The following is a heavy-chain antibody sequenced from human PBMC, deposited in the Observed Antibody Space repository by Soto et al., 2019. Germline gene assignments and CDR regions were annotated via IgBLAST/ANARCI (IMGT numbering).Heavy chain of an antibody. D-gene: IGHD2-21*01. V-gene: IGHV1-3*01. CDR3: GRGGGIVVVSAPYDN. Sequence: SVKVSCKASGYTFTSYAMHWVRQAPGQRLEWMGWINAGNGNTKYSHKFQGRVTITRDTSASTADMELSSLRSEDTAVYYCGRGGGIVVVSAPYDNWGQGTLVTVSS. J-gene: IGHJ4*02. CDR1: GYTFTSYA. CDR2: INAGNGNT.